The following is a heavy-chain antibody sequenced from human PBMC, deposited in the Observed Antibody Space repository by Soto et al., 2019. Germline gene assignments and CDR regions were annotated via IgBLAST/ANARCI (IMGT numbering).Heavy chain of an antibody. D-gene: IGHD6-19*01. Sequence: QITLKESGPTLVRPTQTLTLTCTFSGFSLSTRGVGVGWIRQPPGKALEWLGLIYWDDDKRYSPSLKSRLTITKDTSKNQVVLTMTNLDPVDTATYYCAHRGSSWQLDYWGLGTLVTVSS. CDR1: GFSLSTRGVG. J-gene: IGHJ4*02. CDR2: IYWDDDK. CDR3: AHRGSSWQLDY. V-gene: IGHV2-5*02.